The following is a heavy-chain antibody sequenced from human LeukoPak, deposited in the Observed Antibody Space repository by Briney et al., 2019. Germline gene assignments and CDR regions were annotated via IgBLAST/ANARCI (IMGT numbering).Heavy chain of an antibody. J-gene: IGHJ5*02. V-gene: IGHV1-18*01. CDR3: ARDGGDDYGDYGRFDP. CDR1: GYTFTSYG. CDR2: ISAYNGNT. Sequence: ASVKVSCKASGYTFTSYGISWVRQAPGQGLEWMGWISAYNGNTNYAQKLQGRVTMTTDTSTSTAYMELRSLRSDDSAVYYCARDGGDDYGDYGRFDPWGQGTLVTVSS. D-gene: IGHD4-17*01.